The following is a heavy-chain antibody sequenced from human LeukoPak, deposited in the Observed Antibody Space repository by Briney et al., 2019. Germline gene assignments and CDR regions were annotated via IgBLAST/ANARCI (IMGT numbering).Heavy chain of an antibody. CDR3: ARVSGSRNYYFGAFDA. V-gene: IGHV3-23*01. J-gene: IGHJ3*01. CDR1: GFTFSSYA. D-gene: IGHD3-10*01. Sequence: GGSLRLSCAASGFTFSSYAMSWVRQAPGKGLEWVSGIGDSGSSTHYADSVKGRFTISRDNAKKTLYLQMNSLRAEDTAMYYCARVSGSRNYYFGAFDAWGQGTMVTVSS. CDR2: IGDSGSST.